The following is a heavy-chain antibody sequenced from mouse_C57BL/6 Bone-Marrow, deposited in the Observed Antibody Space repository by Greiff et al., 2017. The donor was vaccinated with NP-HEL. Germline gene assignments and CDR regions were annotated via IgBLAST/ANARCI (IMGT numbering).Heavy chain of an antibody. V-gene: IGHV1-15*01. J-gene: IGHJ2*01. CDR2: IDPATGGP. CDR3: TKGYGKKGFDY. D-gene: IGHD2-1*01. CDR1: GYTFTDYE. Sequence: QVQLKESGAELVRPGASVTLSCKASGYTFTDYEMPWVKQTPVHGLEWIGAIDPATGGPAYNQKFKGKAILTADKSSSTAYMELRSLTSEDSAVYYCTKGYGKKGFDYWGQGTTLTVSS.